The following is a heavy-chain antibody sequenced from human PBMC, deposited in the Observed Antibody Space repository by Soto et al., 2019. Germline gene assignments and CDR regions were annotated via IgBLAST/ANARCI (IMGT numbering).Heavy chain of an antibody. CDR2: IYHGGRT. CDR3: ARASTAMVGLYYFDY. D-gene: IGHD5-18*01. CDR1: SGSISSSNW. J-gene: IGHJ4*02. V-gene: IGHV4-4*02. Sequence: QVQLQESGPGLVKPSGTLSLTCAVSSGSISSSNWWRWVRQPPGKGLEWIGEIYHGGRTNYNPSLKSRATRSVDKSKNQFSLKLSSVTAADTAVYYCARASTAMVGLYYFDYWGQGTLVTVSS.